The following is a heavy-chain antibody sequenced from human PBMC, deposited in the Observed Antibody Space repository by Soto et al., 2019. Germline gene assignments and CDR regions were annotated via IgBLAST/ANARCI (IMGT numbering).Heavy chain of an antibody. CDR2: ISYDGSNK. CDR3: ARFKVQWLVLKNDAFDI. CDR1: GFTFSSYA. D-gene: IGHD6-19*01. Sequence: QVQLVESGGCVVQPGRSLRLSCAASGFTFSSYAMHWVRQAPGKGLEWVAVISYDGSNKYYADSVKGRFTISRDNSKNTLYLQMNSLRAEDTAVYYCARFKVQWLVLKNDAFDIWGQGTMVTVSS. V-gene: IGHV3-30-3*01. J-gene: IGHJ3*02.